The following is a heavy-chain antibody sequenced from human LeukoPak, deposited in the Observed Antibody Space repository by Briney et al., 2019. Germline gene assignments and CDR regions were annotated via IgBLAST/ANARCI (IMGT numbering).Heavy chain of an antibody. D-gene: IGHD4-17*01. Sequence: GGSLRLSCAASGFTFSNYAMIWVRQAPGKGQEWVSAIGGGGGNIHYAESVKGRFTISRDNSKNTLFLQMNSLRADDTAVYYCAKDPNGDYVGAFDFWGQGTMVSVSS. J-gene: IGHJ3*01. CDR2: IGGGGGNI. CDR1: GFTFSNYA. CDR3: AKDPNGDYVGAFDF. V-gene: IGHV3-23*01.